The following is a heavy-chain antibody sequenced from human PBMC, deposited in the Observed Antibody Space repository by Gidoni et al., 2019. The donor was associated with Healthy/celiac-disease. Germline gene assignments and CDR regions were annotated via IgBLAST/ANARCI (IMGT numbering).Heavy chain of an antibody. Sequence: QVELVESRGGVVQPGRSLRIPCAASGHTFSSHGMHCVRPAPGKGLEWVAVISDDGSHKYYADSVKGRFTICRDNSQNTLQLQMNSLRGEDTAVYYCLGAVAAAGTYYYCYGMDVWGQGTTVTVSS. CDR1: GHTFSSHG. CDR2: ISDDGSHK. CDR3: LGAVAAAGTYYYCYGMDV. J-gene: IGHJ6*02. V-gene: IGHV3-30*03. D-gene: IGHD6-13*01.